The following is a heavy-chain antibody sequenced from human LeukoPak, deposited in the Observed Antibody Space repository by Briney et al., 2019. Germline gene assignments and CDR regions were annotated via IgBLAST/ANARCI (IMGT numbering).Heavy chain of an antibody. CDR2: IYYSGNT. D-gene: IGHD3-3*01. Sequence: PSETLSLTCTVSGGSISSSNYYWGWIRQPPGKGLEWIATIYYSGNTFYNPSLKSRVTISVDTSKNQFSLKLSSVTAADTAVYYCATSPSQYYDFWSGYYNWFDPWGQGTLVTVSS. CDR1: GGSISSSNYY. CDR3: ATSPSQYYDFWSGYYNWFDP. V-gene: IGHV4-39*01. J-gene: IGHJ5*02.